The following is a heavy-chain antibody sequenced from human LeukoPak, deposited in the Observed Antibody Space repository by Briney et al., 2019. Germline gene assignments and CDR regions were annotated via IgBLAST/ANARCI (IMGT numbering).Heavy chain of an antibody. V-gene: IGHV1-18*01. J-gene: IGHJ6*03. D-gene: IGHD6-13*01. CDR2: ISTYNGNT. CDR3: AREGRQQLVRGYYYYYMDV. Sequence: ASVKVSCKASGYSFVLYGISWVRQAPGQGPEWMGWISTYNGNTKYAEKFQGRVTITRNTSISTAYMELSSLRSEDTAVYYCAREGRQQLVRGYYYYYMDVWGKGTTVTVSS. CDR1: GYSFVLYG.